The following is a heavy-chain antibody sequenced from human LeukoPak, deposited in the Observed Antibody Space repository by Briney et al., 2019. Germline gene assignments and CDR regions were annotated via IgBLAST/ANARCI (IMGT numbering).Heavy chain of an antibody. CDR1: GGSISSSSYY. D-gene: IGHD6-6*01. CDR3: ARGLEYSSSSGGGAPYYLDY. J-gene: IGHJ4*02. CDR2: INHSGST. Sequence: PSETLSLTCTVSGGSISSSSYYWGWIRQPPGKGLEWIGEINHSGSTNYNPSLKSRVTISVDTSKNQFSLKLSSVTAADTAVYYCARGLEYSSSSGGGAPYYLDYWGQGTLVTVSS. V-gene: IGHV4-39*07.